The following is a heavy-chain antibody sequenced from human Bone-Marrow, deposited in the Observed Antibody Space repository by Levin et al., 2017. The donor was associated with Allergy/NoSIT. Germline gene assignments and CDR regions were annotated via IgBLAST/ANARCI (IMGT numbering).Heavy chain of an antibody. CDR2: IRPGDSRT. Sequence: AGGSLRLSCKASGYNFNTDWIGWVRQMPGKGLEWLGFIRPGDSRTTYSQAFEGHVVISADKSITTAYLQWNNLKASDTAMYFCARRRLWFGESDAFNLWGQGTTVIVSS. J-gene: IGHJ3*01. D-gene: IGHD3-10*01. V-gene: IGHV5-51*06. CDR1: GYNFNTDW. CDR3: ARRRLWFGESDAFNL.